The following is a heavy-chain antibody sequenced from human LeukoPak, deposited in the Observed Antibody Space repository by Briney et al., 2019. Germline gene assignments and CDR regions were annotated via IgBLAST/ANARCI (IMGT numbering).Heavy chain of an antibody. CDR1: GFTFSSYA. CDR3: AKDQYGGNPQYYFDY. Sequence: PGGSLRLSCAASGFTFSSYAMSWVRQAPGKGLYWVSAISGSGGNTYYADSVKGRFTISRDNSKNTLCLQMNSLRAEDTAVYYCAKDQYGGNPQYYFDYWGQGTLVTVSS. D-gene: IGHD4-23*01. CDR2: ISGSGGNT. V-gene: IGHV3-23*01. J-gene: IGHJ4*02.